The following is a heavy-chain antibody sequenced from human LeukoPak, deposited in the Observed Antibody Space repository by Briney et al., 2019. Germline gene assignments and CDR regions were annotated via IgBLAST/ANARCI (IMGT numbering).Heavy chain of an antibody. D-gene: IGHD2-15*01. Sequence: PGGSLRLSCAASGFTFSSYSMNWVRQAPGKGLEWVSYISSSSSTIYYADSVKGRFTISRDNAKNSLYLQMNSLRAEDTAVYYCASYCSGGSCYYYYYYGMDVWGQGTTVTVSS. CDR2: ISSSSSTI. CDR3: ASYCSGGSCYYYYYYGMDV. V-gene: IGHV3-48*01. CDR1: GFTFSSYS. J-gene: IGHJ6*02.